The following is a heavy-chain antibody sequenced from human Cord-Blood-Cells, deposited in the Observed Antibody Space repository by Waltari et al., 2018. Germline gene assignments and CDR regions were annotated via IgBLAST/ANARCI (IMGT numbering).Heavy chain of an antibody. V-gene: IGHV1-69*09. D-gene: IGHD2-2*01. CDR1: GGTFSSYA. J-gene: IGHJ4*02. CDR3: ALSIVVVPAAIDY. CDR2: IIPILGIA. Sequence: QVQLVQSGAEVKKPGSSVKVSCKASGGTFSSYAISWVRQAPGQGLEWMGRIIPILGIANCAQKFQGRVTITADKSTSTAYMELSSLRSEDTAVYYCALSIVVVPAAIDYWGQGTLVTVSS.